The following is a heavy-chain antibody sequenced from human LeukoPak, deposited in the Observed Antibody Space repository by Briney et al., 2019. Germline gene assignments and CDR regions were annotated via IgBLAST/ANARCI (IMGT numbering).Heavy chain of an antibody. CDR1: GFTFDDYA. V-gene: IGHV3-9*01. CDR2: ISWNSGSI. D-gene: IGHD6-19*01. J-gene: IGHJ4*02. Sequence: GGSLRLSCAASGFTFDDYAMHWVRQAPGKGLEWVSGISWNSGSIGYADSVKGRFTISRDNAKNSLYLQMNSLRAEDTALYYCAKDTVAGTGIFDYWGRGTLVTVSS. CDR3: AKDTVAGTGIFDY.